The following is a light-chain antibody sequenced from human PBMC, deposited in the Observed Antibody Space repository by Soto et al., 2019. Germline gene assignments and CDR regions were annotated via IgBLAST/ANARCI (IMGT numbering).Light chain of an antibody. V-gene: IGKV3-20*01. Sequence: EIVLTQSPGTLSLSPGERATLSCRAGQSVSSSYLAWYQQKPGQAPRLLIYGASSRATGIPDRFSGSGSGTDFTLTISRLEPEDFAVYYCHQYGSSLRTFGQGTKVEIK. CDR3: HQYGSSLRT. CDR1: QSVSSSY. J-gene: IGKJ1*01. CDR2: GAS.